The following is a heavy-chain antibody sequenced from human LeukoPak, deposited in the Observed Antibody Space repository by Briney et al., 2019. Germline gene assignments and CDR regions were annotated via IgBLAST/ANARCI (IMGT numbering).Heavy chain of an antibody. CDR2: IYYSGST. Sequence: SETLSLTCTVSGGPISSGDYYWSWIRQPPGKGLEWIGYIYYSGSTYYNPSLKSRVTISVDTSKNQFSLKLSSVTAADTAVYYCASRSIFGVVTTDAFDIWGQGTMVTVSS. CDR1: GGPISSGDYY. V-gene: IGHV4-30-4*08. D-gene: IGHD3-3*01. J-gene: IGHJ3*02. CDR3: ASRSIFGVVTTDAFDI.